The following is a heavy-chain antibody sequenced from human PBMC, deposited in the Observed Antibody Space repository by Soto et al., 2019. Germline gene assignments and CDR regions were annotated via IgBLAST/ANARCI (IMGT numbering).Heavy chain of an antibody. CDR1: GFTFSDYY. CDR2: ISSSSSYT. J-gene: IGHJ3*02. Sequence: LRLSCAASGFTFSDYYMSWIRQAPGKGLEWVSYISSSSSYTNYADSVKGRFTISRDNAKNSLYLQMNSLRAEDTAVYYCARRRGRADAFDIWGQGTMVTVSS. CDR3: ARRRGRADAFDI. V-gene: IGHV3-11*03.